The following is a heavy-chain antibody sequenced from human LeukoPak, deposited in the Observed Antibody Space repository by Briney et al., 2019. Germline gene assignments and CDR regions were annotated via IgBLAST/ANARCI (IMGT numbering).Heavy chain of an antibody. CDR3: AGVDY. J-gene: IGHJ4*02. CDR2: IKQDGSEK. V-gene: IGHV3-7*01. Sequence: PGGSLRLSCAASGFIFSSYWMTWVRQAPGKGLEWVANIKQDGSEKHYMDSVKGRFTISRDNAKNSLYLQMNSLRAEDTAVYYCAGVDYWGQGTLVTVSS. CDR1: GFIFSSYW.